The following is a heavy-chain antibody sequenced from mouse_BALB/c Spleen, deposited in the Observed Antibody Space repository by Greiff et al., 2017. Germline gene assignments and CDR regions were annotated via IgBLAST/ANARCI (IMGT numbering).Heavy chain of an antibody. CDR3: ARGDYDREGHYFDY. V-gene: IGHV3-6*02. J-gene: IGHJ2*01. CDR2: ISYDGSN. D-gene: IGHD2-4*01. CDR1: GYSITSGYY. Sequence: EVQLQQSGPGLVKPSQSLSLTCSVTGYSITSGYYWNWIRQFPGNKLEWMGYISYDGSNNYNPSLKNRISITRDTSKNQFFLKLNSVTTEDTATYYCARGDYDREGHYFDYWGQGTTLTVSS.